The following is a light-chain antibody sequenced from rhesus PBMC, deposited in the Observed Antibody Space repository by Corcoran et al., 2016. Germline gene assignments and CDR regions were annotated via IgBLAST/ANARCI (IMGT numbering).Light chain of an antibody. J-gene: IGKJ2*01. Sequence: DIVMTQTPLSLPVTPGEPASISCRSSQSLLDSEAGNTYLDWYLQQPGQSPKLLISEVSNRASGVPDRFSGSGADTDFTLKISRVEAEDVGVYYCMQALEFPHSFGQGTKVEIK. V-gene: IGKV2-104*02. CDR3: MQALEFPHS. CDR1: QSLLDSEAGNTY. CDR2: EVS.